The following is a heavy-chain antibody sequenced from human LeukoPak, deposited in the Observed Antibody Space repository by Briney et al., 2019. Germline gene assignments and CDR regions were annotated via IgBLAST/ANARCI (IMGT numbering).Heavy chain of an antibody. CDR2: ISASGGST. D-gene: IGHD3-3*01. V-gene: IGHV3-23*01. CDR1: RFTFTSYA. J-gene: IGHJ5*02. CDR3: AKAPFDFWSGGP. Sequence: GGSLRLSCAASRFTFTSYAMSWVRQAPGKGLAWVSGISASGGSTYYADSVKGRFSISRDNSKNTLYLQMNSLRAEDTAVYYCAKAPFDFWSGGPWGQGTLITVSS.